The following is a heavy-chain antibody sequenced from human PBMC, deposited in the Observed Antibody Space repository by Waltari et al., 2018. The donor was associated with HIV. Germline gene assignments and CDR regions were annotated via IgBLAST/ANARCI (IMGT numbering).Heavy chain of an antibody. CDR3: ARQDIVVVPDAFDI. J-gene: IGHJ3*02. CDR1: GYTFTSYW. CDR2: NYPCESDN. V-gene: IGHV5-51*01. Sequence: DVQLVQSGAEVKKPGESLKISCKGSGYTFTSYWIGWVRQIHGKGLGWMGTNYPCESDNPYGPSFQGQVTFPADKSISTDYLACSSRRASDTAMYYCARQDIVVVPDAFDIWGEGTMVTVSS. D-gene: IGHD2-2*01.